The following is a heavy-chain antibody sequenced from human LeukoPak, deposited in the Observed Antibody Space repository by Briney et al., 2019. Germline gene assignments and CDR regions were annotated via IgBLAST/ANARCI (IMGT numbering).Heavy chain of an antibody. CDR2: IYPGDSDT. Sequence: GAPPQISCECAGSIFTNYWIGLGRPLAGELLEWMGIIYPGDSDTRYSPSFQGQVTISADKSISTAYLQWSSLKASDTGMYYCARLHSNYYWYFDLWGRGTLVTVSS. CDR1: GSIFTNYW. J-gene: IGHJ2*01. D-gene: IGHD4-11*01. CDR3: ARLHSNYYWYFDL. V-gene: IGHV5-51*01.